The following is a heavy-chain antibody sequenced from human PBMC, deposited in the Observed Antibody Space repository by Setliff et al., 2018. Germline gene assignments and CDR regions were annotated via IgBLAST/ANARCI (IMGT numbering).Heavy chain of an antibody. CDR1: GDSISSGDYY. CDR3: ARDLRYFDWLIENWYFDL. Sequence: PSETLSLTCTVSGDSISSGDYYWSWIRQSPGKGLEWIGHIYYRGSTYYNPSLRSRLAMSIDTSNNQFSLKLNSVTAADMAVYYCARDLRYFDWLIENWYFDLWGRGTLVTSPQ. J-gene: IGHJ2*01. V-gene: IGHV4-30-4*08. D-gene: IGHD3-9*01. CDR2: IYYRGST.